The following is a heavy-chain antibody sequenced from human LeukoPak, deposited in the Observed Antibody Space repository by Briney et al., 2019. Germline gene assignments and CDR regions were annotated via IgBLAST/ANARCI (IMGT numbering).Heavy chain of an antibody. Sequence: ASVKVSCKASGYTFTAYYMHWVRQAPGQGLEWMGWINPNTGATSYAQKFQDRVTMTRDTSISTAYMDFSRLTSDDTAVYYCARALLTALVKTSGGGIWGQGTMVTVSS. J-gene: IGHJ3*02. V-gene: IGHV1-2*02. CDR2: INPNTGAT. CDR1: GYTFTAYY. CDR3: ARALLTALVKTSGGGI. D-gene: IGHD5-18*01.